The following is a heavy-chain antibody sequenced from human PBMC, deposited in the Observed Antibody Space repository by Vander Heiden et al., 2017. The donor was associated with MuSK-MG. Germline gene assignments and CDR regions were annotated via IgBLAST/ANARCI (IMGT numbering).Heavy chain of an antibody. CDR1: GYSIPTGHY. Sequence: QVQLQESGPGLVKPSETLSLTCAVSGYSIPTGHYWGWIRQSPGKGLEWIGSIYHSGSTFHNPSLKSRVTISVDTFNNQFSLKLSSLTAAETAVYYCARHYDISGYLHDGFDMWGQGTMVTVYS. CDR2: IYHSGST. J-gene: IGHJ3*02. CDR3: ARHYDISGYLHDGFDM. D-gene: IGHD3-22*01. V-gene: IGHV4-38-2*01.